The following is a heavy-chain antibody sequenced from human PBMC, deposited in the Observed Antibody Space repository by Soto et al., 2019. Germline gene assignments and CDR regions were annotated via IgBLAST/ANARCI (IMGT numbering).Heavy chain of an antibody. V-gene: IGHV3-74*01. Sequence: GGSLRLSCAASGFTFSSYWMHWVRQAPGKGLVWISRIKSEGSSTSYADSVKGPFTISRDNAKNTLYLQMNSLRAEDTAVYYCARDPGLRFLEWFAPHFYYYMDVWGRGTTVTVSS. CDR2: IKSEGSST. J-gene: IGHJ6*03. CDR1: GFTFSSYW. D-gene: IGHD3-3*01. CDR3: ARDPGLRFLEWFAPHFYYYMDV.